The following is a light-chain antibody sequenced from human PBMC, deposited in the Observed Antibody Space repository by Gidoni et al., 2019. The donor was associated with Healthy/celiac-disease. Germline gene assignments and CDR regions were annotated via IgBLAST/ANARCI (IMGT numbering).Light chain of an antibody. CDR3: NSRDTSGNHLEV. Sequence: SSELTQDPAVSVALGQTVRSTCQGDSLRSYYASWYQQKPGPAPVLVIYAKNNRPSGIPDRFSGSSSGNTASLTITGAQAEDEADYYCNSRDTSGNHLEVFGGGTKLTVL. V-gene: IGLV3-19*01. CDR2: AKN. CDR1: SLRSYY. J-gene: IGLJ2*01.